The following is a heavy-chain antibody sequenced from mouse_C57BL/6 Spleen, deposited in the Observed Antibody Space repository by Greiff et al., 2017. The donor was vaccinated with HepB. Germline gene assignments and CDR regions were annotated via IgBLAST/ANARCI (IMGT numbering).Heavy chain of an antibody. CDR3: ARSDGNYPSFAY. D-gene: IGHD2-1*01. CDR1: GYTFTSYW. CDR2: IYPGSGST. Sequence: QVQLQQPGAELVKPGASVKMSCKASGYTFTSYWITWVKQRPGQGLEWIGDIYPGSGSTNYNEKFKSKATLTVDTSSSTAYMQLSSLTSEDSAVYYCARSDGNYPSFAYWGQGTLVTVSA. J-gene: IGHJ3*01. V-gene: IGHV1-55*01.